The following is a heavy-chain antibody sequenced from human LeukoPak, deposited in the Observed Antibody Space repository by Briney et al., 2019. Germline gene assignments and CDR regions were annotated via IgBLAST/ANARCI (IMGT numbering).Heavy chain of an antibody. CDR2: IYHSGST. V-gene: IGHV4-59*11. J-gene: IGHJ4*02. D-gene: IGHD5-12*01. Sequence: SETLSLACTVSGGSISSHYWNWIRQPPGKGLEWIGYIYHSGSTNCSPSLKRRVTMSVDTSKNQFSLKLSSVTAADTAVYYCARAQTRWIYSGYEAASEVDYWGQGTLVTVSS. CDR1: GGSISSHY. CDR3: ARAQTRWIYSGYEAASEVDY.